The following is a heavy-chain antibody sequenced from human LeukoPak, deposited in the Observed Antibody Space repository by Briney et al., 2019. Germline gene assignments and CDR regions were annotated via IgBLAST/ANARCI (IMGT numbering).Heavy chain of an antibody. CDR3: ASHTYCGGDCYPGGGYFQH. Sequence: SETLSLTCAVYGGSFSGYYWSWIRQPPGKGREWIGEINHSGSTNYNPSLKSRVTISVDTSKNQFSLKLSSVTAADTAVHYCASHTYCGGDCYPGGGYFQHWGQGTLVTVSS. CDR2: INHSGST. V-gene: IGHV4-34*01. D-gene: IGHD2-21*02. J-gene: IGHJ1*01. CDR1: GGSFSGYY.